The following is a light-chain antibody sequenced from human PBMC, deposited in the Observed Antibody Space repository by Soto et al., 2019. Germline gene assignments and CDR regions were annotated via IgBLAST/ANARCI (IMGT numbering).Light chain of an antibody. CDR1: TSDIGAYNF. CDR3: CSYTRNINAHLI. V-gene: IGLV2-14*01. Sequence: QSALTQPASVSGSPGQSITISCTGTTSDIGAYNFVSWYQHHPDKAPKLIIYGVTNRPSGVSNRFSGSKSANTASLTISGLQTEDEAHYYCCSYTRNINAHLIFGGGTKVTVL. CDR2: GVT. J-gene: IGLJ2*01.